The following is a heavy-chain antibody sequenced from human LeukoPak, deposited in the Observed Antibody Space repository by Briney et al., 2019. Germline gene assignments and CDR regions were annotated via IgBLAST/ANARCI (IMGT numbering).Heavy chain of an antibody. CDR3: AKVRGWFGELLV. J-gene: IGHJ4*02. CDR2: ISGSGGST. Sequence: SDDMSGRRKTKKKRLEWVSAISGSGGSTYYADSVKGRFTISRDNSKNTLYLQMNSLRAEDTAVYYCAKVRGWFGELLVWGQGTLVTVSS. CDR1: SDD. D-gene: IGHD3-10*01. V-gene: IGHV3-23*01.